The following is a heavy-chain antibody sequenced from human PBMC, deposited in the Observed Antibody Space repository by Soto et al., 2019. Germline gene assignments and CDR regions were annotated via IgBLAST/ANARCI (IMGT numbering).Heavy chain of an antibody. Sequence: GASVNACSKALGDTFTSCGLQWLRQSPEQGLEWMGWVSPYNGDTTYAQKVQGRVTMTTDTSTRTAYPELGGLRSDAAAVDYGAREVGHMHVWGHGPPVTVS. V-gene: IGHV1-18*04. CDR3: AREVGHMHV. J-gene: IGHJ6*02. CDR1: GDTFTSCG. CDR2: VSPYNGDT. D-gene: IGHD2-2*01.